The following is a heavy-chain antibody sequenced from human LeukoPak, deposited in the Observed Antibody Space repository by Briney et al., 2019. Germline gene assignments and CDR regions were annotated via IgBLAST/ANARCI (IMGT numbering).Heavy chain of an antibody. CDR2: IYTSGST. CDR3: AREGVAYCGGDCYSFWFDP. Sequence: PSQTLSLTCTVSGGSISSGSYYWSWIRQPAGKGLEWIGRIYTSGSTNYNPSLKSRVTISVDTSKTQFSLKLSSVTAADTAVYYCAREGVAYCGGDCYSFWFDPWGQGTLVTVSS. V-gene: IGHV4-61*02. D-gene: IGHD2-21*02. CDR1: GGSISSGSYY. J-gene: IGHJ5*02.